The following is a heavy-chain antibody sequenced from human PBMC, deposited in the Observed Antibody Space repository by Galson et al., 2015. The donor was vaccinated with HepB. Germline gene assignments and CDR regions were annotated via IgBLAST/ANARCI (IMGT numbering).Heavy chain of an antibody. Sequence: SLRLSCAASGFTVSSNYMSWVRQAPGKGLEWVSVIYSGGSTYYADSVKGRFTISRDNSKNTLYLQMNSLRAEDTAVYYCARFRSGSPYYFDYWGQGTLVTVSS. J-gene: IGHJ4*02. CDR1: GFTVSSNY. CDR3: ARFRSGSPYYFDY. CDR2: IYSGGST. D-gene: IGHD3-10*01. V-gene: IGHV3-66*02.